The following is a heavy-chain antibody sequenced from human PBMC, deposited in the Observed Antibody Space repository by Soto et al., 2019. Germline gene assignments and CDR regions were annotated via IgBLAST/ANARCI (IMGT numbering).Heavy chain of an antibody. V-gene: IGHV3-30*18. J-gene: IGHJ4*02. CDR1: GFTFSSYG. CDR3: AKERYGYFVY. D-gene: IGHD3-16*01. Sequence: QVQLVESGGGVVQPGRSLRLSCAASGFTFSSYGMHWVRQAPGKGLEWVAVISYDGSNKYYADSVKGRFTISRDNSKNTLYLQMNSLRAEDTAVYYCAKERYGYFVYWGQGTLVTVSS. CDR2: ISYDGSNK.